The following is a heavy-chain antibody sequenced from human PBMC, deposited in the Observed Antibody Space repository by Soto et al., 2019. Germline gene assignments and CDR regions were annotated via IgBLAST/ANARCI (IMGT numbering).Heavy chain of an antibody. CDR3: ARLIITFGGVIVGDALDI. CDR1: GYTFTSYG. D-gene: IGHD3-16*02. J-gene: IGHJ3*02. CDR2: ISAYNGKT. V-gene: IGHV1-18*01. Sequence: QVQLVQSGAEVKKPGASVKVSCKASGYTFTSYGISWVREAPGQGLEWMGWISAYNGKTNYAQKLQGSATMTKDTSTSTAYMELRSLRSDETAVYYCARLIITFGGVIVGDALDIWGQGTMVTVSS.